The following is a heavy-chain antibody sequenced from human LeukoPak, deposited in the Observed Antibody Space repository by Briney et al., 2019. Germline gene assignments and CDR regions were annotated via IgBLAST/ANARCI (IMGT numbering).Heavy chain of an antibody. V-gene: IGHV4-61*01. Sequence: KPSETLSLTCTVSSGSISSGNYYWSWIRQPPGKGLEWIGYIYHSGSTNYNPSLKSRVTMSVDTSKNQFSLQLTSVTAADTAAYYCARGLFRGVRTAPSYHYYMDVWGKGTTVTVSS. CDR1: SGSISSGNYY. J-gene: IGHJ6*03. D-gene: IGHD3-10*01. CDR3: ARGLFRGVRTAPSYHYYMDV. CDR2: IYHSGST.